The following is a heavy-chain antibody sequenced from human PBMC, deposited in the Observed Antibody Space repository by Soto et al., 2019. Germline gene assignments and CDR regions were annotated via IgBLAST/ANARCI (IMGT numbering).Heavy chain of an antibody. CDR3: ARRQDFGGPHYYYGMDV. D-gene: IGHD3-3*01. J-gene: IGHJ6*02. V-gene: IGHV3-30-3*01. CDR1: GFSINNYA. CDR2: TSYDGYNK. Sequence: QVQLVESGGGVVQPGRSLRLSCTASGFSINNYAMHWVRQAPGKGLEWVAVTSYDGYNKFYADSVRGRFTISRDNSKNTVYVQMNSVRADDTAVYHCARRQDFGGPHYYYGMDVWGQGTAVTVSS.